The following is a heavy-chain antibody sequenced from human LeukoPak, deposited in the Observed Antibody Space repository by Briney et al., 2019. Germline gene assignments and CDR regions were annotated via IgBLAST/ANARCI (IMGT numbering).Heavy chain of an antibody. V-gene: IGHV1-2*02. Sequence: GASVKVSCKASGYTFTSYDINWVRQAPGQGLEWMGWINPNSGGTNYAQKFQGRVTMTRDTSISTAYMELSRLRSDDTAVYYCARGIRIVVVPAAIRFDYWGQGTLVTVSS. D-gene: IGHD2-2*02. CDR3: ARGIRIVVVPAAIRFDY. CDR2: INPNSGGT. J-gene: IGHJ4*02. CDR1: GYTFTSYD.